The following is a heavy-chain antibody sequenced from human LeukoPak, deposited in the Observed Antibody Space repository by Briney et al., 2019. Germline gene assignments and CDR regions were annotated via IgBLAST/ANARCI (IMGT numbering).Heavy chain of an antibody. Sequence: ASVKVSCKASGYTFTNYDMNWVRQATGQGLEWMGWMNPNSGNTDYAQKFQGRVTMTRNTSISTAYMELSSLRSEDTAVYYCARRHYDILTGYHKVDYWGQGTLVTVSS. CDR1: GYTFTNYD. CDR3: ARRHYDILTGYHKVDY. J-gene: IGHJ4*02. D-gene: IGHD3-9*01. V-gene: IGHV1-8*01. CDR2: MNPNSGNT.